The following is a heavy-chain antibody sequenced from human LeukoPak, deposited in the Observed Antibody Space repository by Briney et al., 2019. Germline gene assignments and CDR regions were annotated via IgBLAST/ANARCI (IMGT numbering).Heavy chain of an antibody. V-gene: IGHV3-23*01. CDR2: MSDTGAYT. J-gene: IGHJ3*02. Sequence: PGVSLRLSCAASGFTFRNYAMSWVRQALGKGLEWVSDMSDTGAYTNYLGSVKGRFTISRDYSENMLYLQMSSLRVEDTAVYYCVRKWNGGFDIWGQGTMVTVSS. CDR3: VRKWNGGFDI. CDR1: GFTFRNYA. D-gene: IGHD1-1*01.